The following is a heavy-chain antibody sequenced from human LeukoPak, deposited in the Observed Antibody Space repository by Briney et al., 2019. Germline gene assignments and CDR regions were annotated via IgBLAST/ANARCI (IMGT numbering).Heavy chain of an antibody. J-gene: IGHJ6*02. Sequence: GGSLRLSCAANGLILSRYSMDWSRQAPGKGLKWVSFISSSSGYIYYADSVKGRFTISRDNAKNSLHLQMNSLRAEDTAVYYCARDPGNYYGMDVWGQGTSVTVSS. D-gene: IGHD2/OR15-2a*01. CDR3: ARDPGNYYGMDV. CDR1: GLILSRYS. V-gene: IGHV3-21*01. CDR2: ISSSSGYI.